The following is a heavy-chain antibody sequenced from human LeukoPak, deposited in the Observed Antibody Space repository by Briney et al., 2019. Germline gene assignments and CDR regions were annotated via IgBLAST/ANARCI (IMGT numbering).Heavy chain of an antibody. CDR3: ARSRPPDY. J-gene: IGHJ4*02. D-gene: IGHD6-6*01. V-gene: IGHV4-59*11. Sequence: SETLSLTCTVSGGSISSHYWSWIRQPPGKGLEWIGYIYYSRSTNYNPSLKSRVTISVDTSKNQFSLKLSSVTSADTAVYYCARSRPPDYWGQGTLVTVSS. CDR2: IYYSRST. CDR1: GGSISSHY.